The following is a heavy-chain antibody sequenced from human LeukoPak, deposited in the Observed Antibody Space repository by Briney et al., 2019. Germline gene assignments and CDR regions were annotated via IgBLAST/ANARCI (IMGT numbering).Heavy chain of an antibody. CDR3: ARDPSNVPPNYYFWSGYSFYYYYYGMDV. J-gene: IGHJ6*02. D-gene: IGHD3-3*01. CDR1: GFTFSSYG. Sequence: GRSLRLSCAASGFTFSSYGMHWVRQAPGKGLEWVAVIWYDGSNKYYADSVKGRFTISRDNSKNTLYLQMNSMRDEDTAVYYCARDPSNVPPNYYFWSGYSFYYYYYGMDVWGQGTTVTVSS. V-gene: IGHV3-33*01. CDR2: IWYDGSNK.